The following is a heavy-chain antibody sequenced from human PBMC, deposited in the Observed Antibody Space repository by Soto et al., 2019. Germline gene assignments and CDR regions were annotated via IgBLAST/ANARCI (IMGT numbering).Heavy chain of an antibody. V-gene: IGHV3-11*01. CDR3: GRDSVELWEAFDN. CDR2: VRSIGTTT. Sequence: GGSLRLSGAAAGFTLSDSYTSWIRHARRKGQEGDGMVRSIGTTTYYADSVKGRFTISRDNAKNSLYLQMNSLRAEDTAVYYNGRDSVELWEAFDNWGLRTLVTVS. J-gene: IGHJ4*02. CDR1: GFTLSDSY. D-gene: IGHD3-16*01.